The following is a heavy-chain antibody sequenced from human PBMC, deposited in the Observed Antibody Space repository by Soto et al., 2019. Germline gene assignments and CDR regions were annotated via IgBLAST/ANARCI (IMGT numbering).Heavy chain of an antibody. CDR1: GGTFSSYA. J-gene: IGHJ6*02. V-gene: IGHV1-69*13. D-gene: IGHD6-19*01. CDR3: ARELVVAGFAYYYYYGMDV. CDR2: IIPIFGTA. Sequence: SVKVSCKASGGTFSSYAISWVRQAPGQGLEWMGGIIPIFGTANYAQKFQGRVTITADESTSTAYMELSSLRSEDTAVYYCARELVVAGFAYYYYYGMDVWGQGTTVTVSS.